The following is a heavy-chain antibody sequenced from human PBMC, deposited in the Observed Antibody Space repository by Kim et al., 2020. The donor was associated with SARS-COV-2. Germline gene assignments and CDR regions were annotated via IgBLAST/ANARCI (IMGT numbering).Heavy chain of an antibody. CDR2: INPNSGGT. D-gene: IGHD3-3*01. CDR3: ARDNFVRFAFDP. CDR1: GYTFTGYY. Sequence: ASVKVSCKASGYTFTGYYMHWVRQAPGQGLEWMGRINPNSGGTNYAQKFQGRVTMTRDTSISTAYMELSRLRSDDTAVYYCARDNFVRFAFDPWGQGTLVTVSS. V-gene: IGHV1-2*06. J-gene: IGHJ5*02.